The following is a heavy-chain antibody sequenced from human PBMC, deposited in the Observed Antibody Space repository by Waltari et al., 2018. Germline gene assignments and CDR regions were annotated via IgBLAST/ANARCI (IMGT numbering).Heavy chain of an antibody. Sequence: QLHLQESGPGLVKPSETLSLTCIVAGGPSRSRNYYWGWIRQSPGKGLEWIGIIHYRGSTHYNPSLRSRVTISVDTSKNQFSLEVTSVTAADTAVYYCARESGRDYYLDYWGQGTLVTVSS. CDR3: ARESGRDYYLDY. J-gene: IGHJ4*02. CDR2: IHYRGST. CDR1: GGPSRSRNYY. D-gene: IGHD3-10*01. V-gene: IGHV4-39*07.